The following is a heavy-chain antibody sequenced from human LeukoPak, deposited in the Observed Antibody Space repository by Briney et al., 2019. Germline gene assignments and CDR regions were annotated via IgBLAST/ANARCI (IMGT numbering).Heavy chain of an antibody. Sequence: GGSLRLSCAASGFTFGSYSMNWVRQAPGKGLEWVSSISHGSSYIYYADSVKGRFTISRDNAENSLYLQMNSLRAEDTAVYYCAGGPKYIASTGPHYFDYWGQGTLVTVSS. D-gene: IGHD1-1*01. CDR3: AGGPKYIASTGPHYFDY. CDR2: ISHGSSYI. CDR1: GFTFGSYS. J-gene: IGHJ4*02. V-gene: IGHV3-21*01.